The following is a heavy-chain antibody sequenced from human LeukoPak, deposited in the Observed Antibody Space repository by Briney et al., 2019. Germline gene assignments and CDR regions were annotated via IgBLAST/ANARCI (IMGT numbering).Heavy chain of an antibody. V-gene: IGHV3-21*01. J-gene: IGHJ3*02. CDR3: ATQPLGDFWSGYPDAFDI. D-gene: IGHD3-3*01. CDR1: GFTFSSYS. Sequence: GGSLRLSCAASGFTFSSYSMNWVRQAPGKGLEWVSSISSSSSYIYYADSVKGRFTISRDNAKNSLYLQMNSLRAEDTAVYYCATQPLGDFWSGYPDAFDIWGQGTMVTVSS. CDR2: ISSSSSYI.